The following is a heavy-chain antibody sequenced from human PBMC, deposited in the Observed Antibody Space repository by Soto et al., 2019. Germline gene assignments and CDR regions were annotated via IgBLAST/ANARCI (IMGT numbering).Heavy chain of an antibody. CDR2: IWYDGSNK. CDR1: GFTFSSYG. J-gene: IGHJ4*02. CDR3: ARFSHGYDEAFDY. V-gene: IGHV3-33*01. D-gene: IGHD5-12*01. Sequence: GGSLRLSCAASGFTFSSYGMHWVRQAPGKGLEWVAVIWYDGSNKYYADSVEGRFTISRDNSKNTLYLQMNSLRAEDTAVYYCARFSHGYDEAFDYWGQGTLVTVSS.